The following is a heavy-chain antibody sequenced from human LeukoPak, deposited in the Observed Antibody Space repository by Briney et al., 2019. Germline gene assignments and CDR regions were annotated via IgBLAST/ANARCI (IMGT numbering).Heavy chain of an antibody. Sequence: GGSLRLSCAASGFTFSSYTMTWVRQAPGKGLDWVSSISKSSSYIYYADSVKGRFTISRDNSKNTVYLQMNSLRAEDTAVYYCAKTTTGYSSGRYPGWPVDYWGQGTLVTVSS. CDR3: AKTTTGYSSGRYPGWPVDY. D-gene: IGHD6-19*01. CDR1: GFTFSSYT. J-gene: IGHJ4*02. CDR2: ISKSSSYI. V-gene: IGHV3-21*04.